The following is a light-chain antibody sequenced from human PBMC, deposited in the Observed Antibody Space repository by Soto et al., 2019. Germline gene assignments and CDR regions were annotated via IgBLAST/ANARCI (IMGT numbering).Light chain of an antibody. CDR2: GAS. J-gene: IGKJ3*01. CDR3: QQYNNWPT. CDR1: QSVNSN. Sequence: EIVMTQSPATLSGERATLSCRASQSVNSNLAWYQQKPGQAPRLLIYGASTRATGIPARFSGSGSGTEFTLTISSLQSEDFAVYYCQQYNNWPTFGPGTKVDIK. V-gene: IGKV3-15*01.